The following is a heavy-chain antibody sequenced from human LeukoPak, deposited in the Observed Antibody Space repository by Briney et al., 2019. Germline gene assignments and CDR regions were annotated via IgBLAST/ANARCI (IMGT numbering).Heavy chain of an antibody. CDR2: FYYSGST. D-gene: IGHD1-7*01. CDR3: ARSKNNWNYVFDY. CDR1: GGSFSSGSSY. J-gene: IGHJ4*02. Sequence: SETLSLTCTVSGGSFSSGSSYWSWIRQPPGKGLEWIGYFYYSGSTDYNPSLKSRVTISIDTSKNQFSLELSSVTAADTAVYYCARSKNNWNYVFDYWGRGTLVTVS. V-gene: IGHV4-61*01.